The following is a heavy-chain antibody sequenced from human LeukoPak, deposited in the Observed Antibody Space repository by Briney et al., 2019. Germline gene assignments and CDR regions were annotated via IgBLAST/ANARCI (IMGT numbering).Heavy chain of an antibody. Sequence: SETLSLTCTVSGGSISSYYWSWIRQPAGKGLEWIGRIYTSGSTNYNPSLRSRVTMSVDTSKNQFSLKLSSVTAADTAVYYCARDPDYSNRFDYWGQGTLVIVSS. D-gene: IGHD4-11*01. CDR1: GGSISSYY. V-gene: IGHV4-4*07. CDR3: ARDPDYSNRFDY. J-gene: IGHJ4*02. CDR2: IYTSGST.